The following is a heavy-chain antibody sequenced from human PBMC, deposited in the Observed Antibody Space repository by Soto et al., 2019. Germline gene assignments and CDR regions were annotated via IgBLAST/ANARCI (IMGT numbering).Heavy chain of an antibody. D-gene: IGHD3-22*01. CDR2: ISAYNGNT. V-gene: IGHV1-18*01. CDR3: ARVTPPLYDSSGYY. J-gene: IGHJ3*01. CDR1: GYTFTSYG. Sequence: ASVKVSCKASGYTFTSYGISWVRQAPGQGLEWMGWISAYNGNTNYAQKLQGRVTMTTDTSTSTAYMELRSLRSDDTAVYYCARVTPPLYDSSGYYWGQGTMVTVSS.